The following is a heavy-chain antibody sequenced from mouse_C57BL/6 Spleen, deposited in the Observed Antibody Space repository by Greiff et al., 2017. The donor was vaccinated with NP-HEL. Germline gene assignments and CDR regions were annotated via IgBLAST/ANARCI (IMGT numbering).Heavy chain of an antibody. J-gene: IGHJ2*01. CDR3: ARSPYYGYDVNYFDY. Sequence: EVQLQQSGAELVKPGASVKLSCTASGFNIKDYYMHWVKQRTEQGLEWIGRIDPEDGDTKYAPKFQGKATITADTSSNTAYLQLSSLTSEDTAVYYCARSPYYGYDVNYFDYWGQGTTLTVSS. V-gene: IGHV14-2*01. CDR2: IDPEDGDT. D-gene: IGHD2-2*01. CDR1: GFNIKDYY.